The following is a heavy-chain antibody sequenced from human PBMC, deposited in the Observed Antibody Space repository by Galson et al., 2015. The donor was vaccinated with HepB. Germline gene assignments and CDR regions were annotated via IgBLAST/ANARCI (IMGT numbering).Heavy chain of an antibody. D-gene: IGHD6-13*01. Sequence: ETLSLTCTVSGGSISSDYWSWIRQAPGKGLEWIGCMFYTGSSNYNPSLKSRFTISVDTSRNQISLKVRSLTAADTGVYYCARHAAGFNWYFDLWGRGTLVTVSS. V-gene: IGHV4-59*08. CDR3: ARHAAGFNWYFDL. J-gene: IGHJ2*01. CDR2: MFYTGSS. CDR1: GGSISSDY.